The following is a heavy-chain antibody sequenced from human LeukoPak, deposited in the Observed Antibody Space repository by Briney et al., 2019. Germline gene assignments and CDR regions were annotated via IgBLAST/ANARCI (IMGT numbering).Heavy chain of an antibody. CDR3: ARRRPFTGYSSDWYWFDP. Sequence: PSETRSLTCAVYGGSFSGYYWSWIRQPPGKGLEWIGEINHSGSTNYNPSLKSRVTISVDTSKNQFSLKLSSVTAADTAVYYCARRRPFTGYSSDWYWFDPWGQGTLVAVSS. CDR1: GGSFSGYY. D-gene: IGHD6-19*01. V-gene: IGHV4-34*01. CDR2: INHSGST. J-gene: IGHJ5*02.